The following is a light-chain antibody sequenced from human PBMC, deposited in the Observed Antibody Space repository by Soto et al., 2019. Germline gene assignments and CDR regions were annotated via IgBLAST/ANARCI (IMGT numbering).Light chain of an antibody. V-gene: IGKV1-27*01. CDR1: QGISNY. CDR2: AAS. CDR3: QKYNSAPCT. J-gene: IGKJ5*01. Sequence: DIQMTQSPSSLSASVGDRVTITCRESQGISNYLAWYQQKPGKVPKLLIYAASTLQSGVPSRFSGSGSGTDFTLTISSLQPEDVATYYCQKYNSAPCTFGQGTRLEIK.